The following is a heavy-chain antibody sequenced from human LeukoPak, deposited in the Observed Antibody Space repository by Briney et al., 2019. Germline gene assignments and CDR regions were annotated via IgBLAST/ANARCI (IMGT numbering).Heavy chain of an antibody. D-gene: IGHD1-26*01. V-gene: IGHV3-33*01. J-gene: IGHJ6*02. CDR3: ARNKWELLYYYGMDV. CDR1: GFTFSSYG. Sequence: GGSLRLSCAASGFTFSSYGMHWVRQAPGKGLEGVAVIWYDGSKKYYADSVKGRFTMSRDNSKNTLYLQMNSLRAEDTAVYYCARNKWELLYYYGMDVWGQGTTVTVSS. CDR2: IWYDGSKK.